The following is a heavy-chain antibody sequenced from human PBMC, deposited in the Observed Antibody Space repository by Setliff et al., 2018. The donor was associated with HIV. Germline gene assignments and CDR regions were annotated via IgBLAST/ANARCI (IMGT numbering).Heavy chain of an antibody. J-gene: IGHJ6*03. Sequence: ASVKVSCKASGGTFSSYAISWVRQAPGQGLEWMGGIITIFGTANYAQKFQGRVTITADESTSSAYMELSSLRSEDTAVYYCARGEKRFLEWLPLDYYYYYYMDVWGKGSTVTVSS. CDR3: ARGEKRFLEWLPLDYYYYYYMDV. CDR2: IITIFGTA. CDR1: GGTFSSYA. D-gene: IGHD3-3*01. V-gene: IGHV1-69*13.